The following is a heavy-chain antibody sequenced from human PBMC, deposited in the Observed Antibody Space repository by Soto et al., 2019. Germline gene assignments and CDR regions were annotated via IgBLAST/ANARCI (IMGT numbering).Heavy chain of an antibody. CDR1: GGSISSRNW. Sequence: PSETLSLTCAVSGGSISSRNWWSWVRQPPGKGLEWIGEVYHSGSTNYNPSLKSRVTISVDTSKNQFSLKLSSVTAADTAVYYCARRYGSCFDYWGQGTLVTVSS. CDR3: ARRYGSCFDY. CDR2: VYHSGST. J-gene: IGHJ4*02. V-gene: IGHV4-4*02. D-gene: IGHD5-18*01.